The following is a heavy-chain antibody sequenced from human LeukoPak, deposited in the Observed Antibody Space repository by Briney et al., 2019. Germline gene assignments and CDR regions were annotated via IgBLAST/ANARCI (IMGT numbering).Heavy chain of an antibody. Sequence: GGSLRLSCAASGFTFSSFAMSWVRQAPGKGLEWVSTIGRSGDGTYYADSVKGRFTISRDNSKNTLYLQMNSLRAEDTAVYYCAARRPYYFDYWGQGTLVTVSS. V-gene: IGHV3-23*01. CDR2: IGRSGDGT. CDR3: AARRPYYFDY. J-gene: IGHJ4*02. CDR1: GFTFSSFA.